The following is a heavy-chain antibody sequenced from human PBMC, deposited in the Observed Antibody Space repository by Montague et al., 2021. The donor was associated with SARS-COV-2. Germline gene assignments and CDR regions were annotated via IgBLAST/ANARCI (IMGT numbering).Heavy chain of an antibody. CDR3: ARGRGLAVLFDFYYYGMDV. D-gene: IGHD3-3*02. J-gene: IGHJ6*02. Sequence: SETLSLTCAVLGGSLSGYYWTWIRQPPGKGLEWNGENNYSGSTNYNPSLKSRVTMSVDMSKNQFSLKLRSVTAADTAVYYCARGRGLAVLFDFYYYGMDVWGQGTTVTVSS. V-gene: IGHV4-34*01. CDR2: NNYSGST. CDR1: GGSLSGYY.